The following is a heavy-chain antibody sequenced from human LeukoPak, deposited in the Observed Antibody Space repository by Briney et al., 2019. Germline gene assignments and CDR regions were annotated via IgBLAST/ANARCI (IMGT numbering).Heavy chain of an antibody. CDR2: IYYSGST. D-gene: IGHD3-3*01. J-gene: IGHJ4*02. CDR3: ARVIYGDFGVARSFDY. CDR1: GGSISSGDYY. Sequence: SETLSLTCTVSGGSISSGDYYWSWIRQPPGKGLEWIGYIYYSGSTYYSPSLKSRVTISVDTSKNQFSLKLSSVTAADTAVYYCARVIYGDFGVARSFDYWGQGTLVTVSS. V-gene: IGHV4-30-4*01.